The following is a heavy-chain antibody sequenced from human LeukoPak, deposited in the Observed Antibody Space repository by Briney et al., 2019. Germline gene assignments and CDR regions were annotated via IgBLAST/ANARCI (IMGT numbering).Heavy chain of an antibody. Sequence: GGSLRLSCAASEFTFSTYWMRWARQAPGKGLVWVTNRSPNGETTYYTDSVKGRFTISRDRAKNTLYLEMNSLRAEDTAVYYCVRGTSGWRGVDYWGQGTLVTVSS. CDR1: EFTFSTYW. CDR2: RSPNGETT. D-gene: IGHD6-19*01. CDR3: VRGTSGWRGVDY. V-gene: IGHV3-74*01. J-gene: IGHJ4*02.